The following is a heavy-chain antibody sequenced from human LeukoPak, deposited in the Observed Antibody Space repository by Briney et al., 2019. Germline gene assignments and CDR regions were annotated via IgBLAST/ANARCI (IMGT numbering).Heavy chain of an antibody. J-gene: IGHJ6*03. D-gene: IGHD2-15*01. Sequence: PSETLSLTCTVSGGSISSYYWSWIRQPPGKGLEWIGYIYYSGSTNYNPSLKSRVTISVETSKNEFSLKLRSVTAADTAVYYCAREGCSGGSCYVYYYYMDAWGKGTTVTVSS. V-gene: IGHV4-59*01. CDR2: IYYSGST. CDR1: GGSISSYY. CDR3: AREGCSGGSCYVYYYYMDA.